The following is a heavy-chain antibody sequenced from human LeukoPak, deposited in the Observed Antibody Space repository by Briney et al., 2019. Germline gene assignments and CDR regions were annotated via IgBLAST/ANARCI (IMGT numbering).Heavy chain of an antibody. CDR2: IYPGDSDT. D-gene: IGHD3-10*01. CDR3: ARLRDGRAFGAIDY. V-gene: IGHV5-51*01. Sequence: GESLKISCKGSGYSFTSYWIGWVRQMPGKGLEWVGIIYPGDSDTRYSPSFQGQVTISADKSISTAYLQWSNLKASDTAMYYCARLRDGRAFGAIDYWGQGTLPTVSS. J-gene: IGHJ4*02. CDR1: GYSFTSYW.